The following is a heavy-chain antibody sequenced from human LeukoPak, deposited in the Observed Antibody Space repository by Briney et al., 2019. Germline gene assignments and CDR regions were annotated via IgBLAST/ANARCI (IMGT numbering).Heavy chain of an antibody. Sequence: GGSLRLSCIASGFNFRNYGIHWVRQAPGKGLEWVAFIRYDGSNANYANSVKGRFTISRDNSKNTLYLQMNSLRAEDTAVYYCAKIMVYATHDYWGQGTLVTVSS. V-gene: IGHV3-30*02. CDR1: GFNFRNYG. D-gene: IGHD2-8*01. CDR3: AKIMVYATHDY. CDR2: IRYDGSNA. J-gene: IGHJ4*02.